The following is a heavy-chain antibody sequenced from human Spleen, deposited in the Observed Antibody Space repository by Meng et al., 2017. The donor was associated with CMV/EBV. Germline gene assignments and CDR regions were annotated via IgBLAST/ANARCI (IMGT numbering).Heavy chain of an antibody. J-gene: IGHJ4*02. Sequence: GESLKISCKASGYSFTRSWIGWVRQMPGKGLEWMGIIFPGDSDTRYGPSFEDEVTISADKSLSTAYLQWSSLKASDTAIYYCARRGHGDYATNPYFDYWGQGTLDTVSS. V-gene: IGHV5-51*01. CDR3: ARRGHGDYATNPYFDY. CDR1: GYSFTRSW. D-gene: IGHD4-17*01. CDR2: IFPGDSDT.